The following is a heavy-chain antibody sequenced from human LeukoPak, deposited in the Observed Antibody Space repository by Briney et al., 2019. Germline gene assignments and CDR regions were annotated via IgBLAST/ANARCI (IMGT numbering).Heavy chain of an antibody. CDR3: ARAGRIAAAGTWIDP. Sequence: ASVKVSCKASGYTFTCYYMQWVGQAPGQGLEWMGWINPNSGGTNYAQKFQGRVTMTRDTSISTAYMELSRLRSDDTAVYYCARAGRIAAAGTWIDPWGQGTLGTVSA. V-gene: IGHV1-2*02. D-gene: IGHD6-13*01. CDR1: GYTFTCYY. J-gene: IGHJ5*02. CDR2: INPNSGGT.